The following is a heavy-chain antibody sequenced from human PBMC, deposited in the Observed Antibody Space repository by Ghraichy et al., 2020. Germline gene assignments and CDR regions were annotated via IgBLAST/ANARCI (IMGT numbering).Heavy chain of an antibody. D-gene: IGHD3/OR15-3a*01. J-gene: IGHJ6*03. CDR1: GFSISSNY. CDR2: VYSGGST. CDR3: SRGGTGSQTSYYYYYYMDV. V-gene: IGHV3-53*01. Sequence: GESLNISCVASGFSISSNYMTWVRQAPGKGLEWVSVVYSGGSTYYADSVKGRFTISRDYSKNTVHLQMTSLRAEDTAVYYCSRGGTGSQTSYYYYYYMDVWGKGTTVTVSS.